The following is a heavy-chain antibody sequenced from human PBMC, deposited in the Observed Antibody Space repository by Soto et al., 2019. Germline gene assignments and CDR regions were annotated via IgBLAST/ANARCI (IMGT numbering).Heavy chain of an antibody. CDR1: GFIVSSNY. D-gene: IGHD3-16*01. J-gene: IGHJ4*02. CDR3: ARISTFGGIMAIFDY. Sequence: GGSLRLSCAASGFIVSSNYMSWVRQAPGKGLEWVSVIYSGGSTYYADSVEGRFTISRDNARSSLYLQMNSLRAEDTAVYYCARISTFGGIMAIFDYWGQGALVTVSS. V-gene: IGHV3-66*01. CDR2: IYSGGST.